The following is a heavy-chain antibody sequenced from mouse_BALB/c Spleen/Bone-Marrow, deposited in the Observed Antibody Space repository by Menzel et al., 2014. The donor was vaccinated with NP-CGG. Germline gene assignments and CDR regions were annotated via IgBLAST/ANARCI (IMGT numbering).Heavy chain of an antibody. D-gene: IGHD2-14*01. J-gene: IGHJ4*01. CDR2: INXXXGST. V-gene: IGHV5-2*01. Sequence: EVKLMESGGGLVQPGESLKLSCESNEYEFPSXDXSWVXKTPXXRLELVXAINXXXGSTYYPDTMERRFIISRDNTKKTLYLQMSSLRSEDTALYYCARHNYRYDDYAMDYWGQGTSVTVSS. CDR1: EYEFPSXD. CDR3: ARHNYRYDDYAMDY.